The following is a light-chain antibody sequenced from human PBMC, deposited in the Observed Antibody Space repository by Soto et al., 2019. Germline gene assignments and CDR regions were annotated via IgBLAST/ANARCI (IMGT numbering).Light chain of an antibody. Sequence: QSALTQPASVSGSPGQSITISCTGTSSDVGGYNFVSWYQQHPGKAPNLMIYEVTDRPSGVSNRFSGSKSGSTASLTISGLQAEDEADYYCSPYTSRNTLAFGGGTKLTVL. V-gene: IGLV2-14*01. CDR1: SSDVGGYNF. CDR2: EVT. CDR3: SPYTSRNTLA. J-gene: IGLJ2*01.